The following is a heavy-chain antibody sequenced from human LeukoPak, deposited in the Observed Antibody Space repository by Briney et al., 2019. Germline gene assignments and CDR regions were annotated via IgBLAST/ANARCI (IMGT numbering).Heavy chain of an antibody. V-gene: IGHV1-3*01. D-gene: IGHD4-23*01. Sequence: ASVTVSCKASGYTFTSYAMHWVRQAPGQRPEWMGWINAGKGNTKYSQKFQGRVTITRDTSASTAYMEVSSLRSEDTAVYHCARTQGVYYGGNSGAFDIWGQGTVITVSS. CDR3: ARTQGVYYGGNSGAFDI. CDR1: GYTFTSYA. CDR2: INAGKGNT. J-gene: IGHJ3*02.